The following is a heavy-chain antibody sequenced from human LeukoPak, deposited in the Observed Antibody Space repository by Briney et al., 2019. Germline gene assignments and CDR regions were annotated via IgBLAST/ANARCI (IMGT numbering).Heavy chain of an antibody. Sequence: SETLSLTCTVSGGSISSSSYYWGWIRQPPGKGLEWIGSIYYSGSTYYNPSLKSRVTISVDTSKNQFSLKLSSVTAADTAVYYCARHVGGLIAPGAFDIWGQGTMVTVSS. D-gene: IGHD3-10*01. CDR3: ARHVGGLIAPGAFDI. V-gene: IGHV4-39*01. CDR2: IYYSGST. J-gene: IGHJ3*02. CDR1: GGSISSSSYY.